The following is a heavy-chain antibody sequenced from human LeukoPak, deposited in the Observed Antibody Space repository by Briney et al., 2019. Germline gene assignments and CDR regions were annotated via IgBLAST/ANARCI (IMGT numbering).Heavy chain of an antibody. V-gene: IGHV3-33*01. CDR1: GFNFSNYA. CDR2: IWYDGSTK. D-gene: IGHD3-10*01. J-gene: IGHJ4*02. Sequence: GGSLRLSCAASGFNFSNYAMHWVRQVPGKGLEWVAVIWYDGSTKFYANHVKGRFTVSRDNSKNTLYLQMNILRPEDTAIYYCARDSGFGELVTYYFDYWGQGTLVTVSS. CDR3: ARDSGFGELVTYYFDY.